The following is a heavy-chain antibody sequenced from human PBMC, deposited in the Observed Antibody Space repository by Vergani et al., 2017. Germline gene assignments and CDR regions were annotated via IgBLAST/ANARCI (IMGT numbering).Heavy chain of an antibody. V-gene: IGHV3-74*03. CDR3: ARETDTGSSVSYNYYAMDV. CDR1: GFSFRTFS. D-gene: IGHD3-9*01. J-gene: IGHJ6*02. CDR2: ISPDGRTT. Sequence: DVDLVESGGGFVQPGGSRRLSCAASGFSFRTFSMFWVRQPPGKGLAWVSKISPDGRTTEYADSVRGRFTISRDNAKNTLYLQMNSLRAEDTAVYYCARETDTGSSVSYNYYAMDVWGQGTTVSVSS.